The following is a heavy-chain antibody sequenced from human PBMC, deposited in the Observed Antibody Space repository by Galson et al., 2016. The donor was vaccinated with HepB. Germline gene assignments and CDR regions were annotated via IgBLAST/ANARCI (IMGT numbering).Heavy chain of an antibody. V-gene: IGHV4-38-2*01. CDR2: IYHSGST. CDR1: GYSISSGYQ. D-gene: IGHD1-1*01. Sequence: SETLSLTCAVSGYSISSGYQWGWIRQPLGKGLEWIGSIYHSGSTYYNPSLKSRVTISVDTSKNQFSLKLSSVTAADTAVYYCGRWNEGLDYWGQGTLVTVSS. J-gene: IGHJ4*02. CDR3: GRWNEGLDY.